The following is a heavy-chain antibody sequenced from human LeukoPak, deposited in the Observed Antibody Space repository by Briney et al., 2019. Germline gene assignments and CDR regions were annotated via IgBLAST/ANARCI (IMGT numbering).Heavy chain of an antibody. CDR2: ISSGYTYK. V-gene: IGHV3-21*06. CDR3: HRGPTLIGVAGTWPLDY. CDR1: GFIFSDYS. Sequence: GGSLRLSCAASGFIFSDYSMHWVRQAPGKGLEWVSSISSGYTYKYFADSVKGRFTISRDNAKNSLYLQMNSLRTEDSAVYYCHRGPTLIGVAGTWPLDYWGQGTLVTVSS. D-gene: IGHD6-19*01. J-gene: IGHJ4*02.